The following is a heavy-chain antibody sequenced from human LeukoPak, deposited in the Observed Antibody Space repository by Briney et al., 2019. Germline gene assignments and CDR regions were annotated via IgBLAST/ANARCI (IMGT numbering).Heavy chain of an antibody. V-gene: IGHV3-21*01. CDR1: GFTFNTYT. CDR3: ARVAGYCGGDCYSPHYYYYYYYMDV. CDR2: ISSGSGSM. D-gene: IGHD2-21*02. J-gene: IGHJ6*03. Sequence: GGSLRLSCAASGFTFNTYTMNWVRQAPGKGLEWVSSISSGSGSMFYIDSVRGRFTISRDNSKNTLYLQMNSPRAEDTAVYYCARVAGYCGGDCYSPHYYYYYYYMDVRGKGTTVTVSS.